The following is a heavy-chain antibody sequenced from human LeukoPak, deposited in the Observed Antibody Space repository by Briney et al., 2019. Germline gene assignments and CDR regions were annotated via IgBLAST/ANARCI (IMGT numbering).Heavy chain of an antibody. V-gene: IGHV3-74*01. CDR2: INGDGTST. D-gene: IGHD6-13*01. CDR3: ARACIGSNWSCYFDY. Sequence: GGSLRLSCAASGFAFSGYWMHWVRQAPGKGLVWVSRINGDGTSTSYADSVKGRFTISRDNAKNSLYLHMNSLRAEDTAVYYCARACIGSNWSCYFDYWGQGTLVTVSS. CDR1: GFAFSGYW. J-gene: IGHJ4*02.